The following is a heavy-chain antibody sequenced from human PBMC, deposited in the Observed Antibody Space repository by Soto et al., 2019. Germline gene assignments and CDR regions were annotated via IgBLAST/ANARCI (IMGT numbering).Heavy chain of an antibody. CDR3: ARVEYCSSTSCFVPHFDY. CDR2: IKQDGSEK. D-gene: IGHD2-2*01. Sequence: EVQLVESGGGLVQPGGSLRLSCAASGFTFSSYWMSWVRQAPGKGLEWVANIKQDGSEKYYVDSVKGRFTISRDNAKNSLYLQMNSRRAEDTAVYYCARVEYCSSTSCFVPHFDYWGQGTLVTVSS. V-gene: IGHV3-7*04. J-gene: IGHJ4*02. CDR1: GFTFSSYW.